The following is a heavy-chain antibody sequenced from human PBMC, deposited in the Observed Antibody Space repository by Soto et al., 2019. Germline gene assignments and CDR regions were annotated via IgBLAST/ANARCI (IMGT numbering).Heavy chain of an antibody. J-gene: IGHJ4*02. D-gene: IGHD3-22*01. CDR3: ARQIYDSDTGPNFPYYLDS. V-gene: IGHV5-10-1*01. CDR2: IDPSDSQT. Sequence: GESLKISCKGSGYSFAGYWIAWVRQKPGKGLEWMGRIDPSDSQTYYSPSFRGHVTVSVTKSITTVFLQWSSLRASDTAMYYCARQIYDSDTGPNFPYYLDSGGQGTSVTVSS. CDR1: GYSFAGYW.